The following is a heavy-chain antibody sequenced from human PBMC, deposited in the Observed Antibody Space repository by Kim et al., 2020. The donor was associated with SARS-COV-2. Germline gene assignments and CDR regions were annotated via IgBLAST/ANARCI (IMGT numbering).Heavy chain of an antibody. V-gene: IGHV3-23*01. Sequence: KGRFTISRDNSKNTLYLQMNSLRAEDTAVYYCAKLGRYCSSTSCYGAFDYWGQGTLVTVSS. CDR3: AKLGRYCSSTSCYGAFDY. D-gene: IGHD2-2*01. J-gene: IGHJ4*02.